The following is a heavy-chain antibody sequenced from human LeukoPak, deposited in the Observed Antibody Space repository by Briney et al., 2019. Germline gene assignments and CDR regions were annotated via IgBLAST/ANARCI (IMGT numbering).Heavy chain of an antibody. J-gene: IGHJ4*02. CDR2: ISGSGGST. CDR3: ARGPIDYYYDSSGYDY. D-gene: IGHD3-22*01. CDR1: GFTFSSYA. Sequence: GGSLRLSCAASGFTFSSYAMSWVRQAPGKGLEWVSAISGSGGSTYYADSVKGRFTISRDNSKNTLYLQMNSLRAEDTAVYYCARGPIDYYYDSSGYDYWGQGTLVTVSS. V-gene: IGHV3-23*01.